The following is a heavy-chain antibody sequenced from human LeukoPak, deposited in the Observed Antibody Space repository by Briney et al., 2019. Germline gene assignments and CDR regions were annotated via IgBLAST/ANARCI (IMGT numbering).Heavy chain of an antibody. CDR2: IYHSGST. CDR1: GYSNSSGGYS. Sequence: SSETLSLTCAVSGYSNSSGGYSWSWLRQPPGKGLEWIGHIYHSGSTYYNPSLKSRVTISVDRSKNQFSLKLSSVTAADTAVYYCARDVESSGGNWFDPWGQGTLVTVSS. D-gene: IGHD3-22*01. J-gene: IGHJ5*02. V-gene: IGHV4-30-2*01. CDR3: ARDVESSGGNWFDP.